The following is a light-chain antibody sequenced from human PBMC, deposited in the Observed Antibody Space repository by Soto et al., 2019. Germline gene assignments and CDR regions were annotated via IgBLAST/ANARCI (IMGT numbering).Light chain of an antibody. CDR1: QSVSSK. J-gene: IGKJ5*01. CDR2: DVS. V-gene: IGKV3D-15*01. CDR3: QQYNYWPPIT. Sequence: EIVMTQSPATLSVSPGEGATLSCRASQSVSSKLAWYQQKPGQAPRLLIYDVSNRATGSPARFSGSGSGTDFTLTISSLQSEDFAVYYCQQYNYWPPITFGQGTRLENK.